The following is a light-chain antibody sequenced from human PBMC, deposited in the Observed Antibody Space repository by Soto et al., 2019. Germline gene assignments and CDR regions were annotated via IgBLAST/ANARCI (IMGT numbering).Light chain of an antibody. J-gene: IGKJ1*01. CDR3: HQYHYWWT. Sequence: EIVMTQSPATLSVSPGERVTLSCRASQSVSGHLAWYQQKPGQAPRLIISGASTRATGIPARFSGSGSGTEFTLTICSLQSEDFAVYYCHQYHYWWTFGQGTKVDIK. CDR2: GAS. CDR1: QSVSGH. V-gene: IGKV3-15*01.